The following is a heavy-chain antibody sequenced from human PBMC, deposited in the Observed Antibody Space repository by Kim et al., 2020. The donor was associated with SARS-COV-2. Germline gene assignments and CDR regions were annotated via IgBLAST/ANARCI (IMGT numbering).Heavy chain of an antibody. Sequence: SLKSRVTISVDTSKNQFSLKLSSVTAADTAVYYCARHIDKSGSYSVGFDYWGQGTLVTVSS. V-gene: IGHV4-39*01. CDR3: ARHIDKSGSYSVGFDY. J-gene: IGHJ4*02. D-gene: IGHD1-26*01.